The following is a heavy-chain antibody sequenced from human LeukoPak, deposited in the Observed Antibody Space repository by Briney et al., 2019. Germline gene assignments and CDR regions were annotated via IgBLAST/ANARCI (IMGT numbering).Heavy chain of an antibody. CDR1: EYTFTDYA. D-gene: IGHD5-24*01. V-gene: IGHV1-3*01. CDR2: INAGNGNT. CDR3: ARGRWSATTATYYLDF. J-gene: IGHJ4*02. Sequence: ASVKVSCKASEYTFTDYAINWVRQAPGQRLEWIGWINAGNGNTKYSQKFQGRVTITRDTSASTAYMELSSLTSEDTAVYYCARGRWSATTATYYLDFWGQGTLVTVSS.